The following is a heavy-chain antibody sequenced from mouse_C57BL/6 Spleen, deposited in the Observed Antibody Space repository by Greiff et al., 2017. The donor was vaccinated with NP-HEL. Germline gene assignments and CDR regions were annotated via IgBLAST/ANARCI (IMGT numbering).Heavy chain of an antibody. CDR2: IYPGDGDT. V-gene: IGHV1-82*01. CDR3: ANQLLFAY. Sequence: QVQLQQSGPELVKPGASVKISCKASGYAFSSSWMNWVKQRPGKGLEWIGRIYPGDGDTNYNGKFKGKATLTADKSSSTAYMQLSSLTSEDSAVYFCANQLLFAYWGQGTLVTVSA. CDR1: GYAFSSSW. D-gene: IGHD4-1*02. J-gene: IGHJ3*01.